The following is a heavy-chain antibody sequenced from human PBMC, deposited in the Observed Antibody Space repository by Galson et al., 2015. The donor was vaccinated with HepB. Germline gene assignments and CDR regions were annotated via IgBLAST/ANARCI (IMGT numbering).Heavy chain of an antibody. CDR1: GGSISSSSYY. J-gene: IGHJ4*02. CDR2: IYYSGST. V-gene: IGHV4-39*01. CDR3: ARHPEEDYYFDY. Sequence: ETLSLTCTVSGGSISSSSYYWGWIRQPPGKGLEWIGSIYYSGSTYYNPSLKSRVTISVDTSKNQFSLKLSSVTAADTAVYYCARHPEEDYYFDYWGQGTLVTVSS.